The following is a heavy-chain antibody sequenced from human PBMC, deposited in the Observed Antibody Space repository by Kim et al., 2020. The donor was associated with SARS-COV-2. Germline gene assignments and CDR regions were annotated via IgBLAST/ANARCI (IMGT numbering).Heavy chain of an antibody. J-gene: IGHJ5*02. Sequence: YAGPVKGRLTISRDDSKNTLYVQMVSLKTEDPAVYYGTTYMAPAAGVLDRWGQGTLVTVSS. CDR3: TTYMAPAAGVLDR. V-gene: IGHV3-15*01. D-gene: IGHD2-15*01.